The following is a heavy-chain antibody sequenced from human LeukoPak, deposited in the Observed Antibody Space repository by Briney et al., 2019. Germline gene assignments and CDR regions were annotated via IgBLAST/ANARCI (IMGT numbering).Heavy chain of an antibody. V-gene: IGHV3-30*02. CDR1: GFSFSNYG. D-gene: IGHD1-26*01. CDR2: IRYGGSKK. Sequence: GGSLRLSCAASGFSFSNYGMHWVRQAPGKGLEWVAFIRYGGSKKYCADSVKGRFTISRDKSKNTLSLQMNSLRAEDTAVYYCAKDFSVKWELLIGHWGQGTLVTVSS. J-gene: IGHJ4*02. CDR3: AKDFSVKWELLIGH.